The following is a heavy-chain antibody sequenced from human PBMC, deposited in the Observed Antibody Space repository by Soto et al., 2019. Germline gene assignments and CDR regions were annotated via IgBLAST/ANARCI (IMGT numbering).Heavy chain of an antibody. Sequence: GGSLRLSYAASGFTVSNNYMTRVRQAPGKGLEWVAVIQDGGSISYADSVSDRFTISRDNAKNTVFLEMNSLRPEDTAVYFCARGEGSGSNALGHWGQGTLVTVSS. CDR1: GFTVSNNY. CDR3: ARGEGSGSNALGH. V-gene: IGHV3-66*01. J-gene: IGHJ4*02. D-gene: IGHD3-16*01. CDR2: IQDGGSI.